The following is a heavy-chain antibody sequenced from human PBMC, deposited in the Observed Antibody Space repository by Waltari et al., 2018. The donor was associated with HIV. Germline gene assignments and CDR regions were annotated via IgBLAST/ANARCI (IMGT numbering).Heavy chain of an antibody. CDR1: GYTFTSYY. CDR3: ARDQRKYSSGWFFDY. D-gene: IGHD6-19*01. V-gene: IGHV1-46*01. Sequence: QVQLVQSGAEVKKPGASVKVSCKASGYTFTSYYMHWVRQAPGQGLEWMGRINPSGGSTSYAQKFQGRVTMTRDTSTSTVYMGLSSLRSEDTAVYYCARDQRKYSSGWFFDYWGQGTLVTVSS. J-gene: IGHJ4*02. CDR2: INPSGGST.